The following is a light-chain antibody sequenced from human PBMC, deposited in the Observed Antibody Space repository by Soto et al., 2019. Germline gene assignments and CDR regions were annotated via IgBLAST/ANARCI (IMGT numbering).Light chain of an antibody. CDR3: QHGYTSRWT. J-gene: IGKJ1*01. Sequence: DIQMTQSPSSLSASVGDRVTITCRAGQDIRSYLNWYQQKPGKAPQLIIYATSFLKIGVPSRFSSSGSETDISLVITDLQLEDFATYYCQHGYTSRWTFCQGSKVEI. CDR1: QDIRSY. V-gene: IGKV1-39*01. CDR2: ATS.